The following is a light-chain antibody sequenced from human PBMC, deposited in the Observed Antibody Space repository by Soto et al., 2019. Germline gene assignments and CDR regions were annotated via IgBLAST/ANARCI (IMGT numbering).Light chain of an antibody. J-gene: IGKJ5*01. Sequence: DIQLTQSPSFLSASVGDRVTITCRASQGISRDLAWYQQKPGKAPKLLIYAAFTLQSGVPSRFSGSGSGTEFTLTISSLQPEDFATYYCQQLNSYPITFGQGTRLEIK. CDR1: QGISRD. CDR2: AAF. CDR3: QQLNSYPIT. V-gene: IGKV1-9*01.